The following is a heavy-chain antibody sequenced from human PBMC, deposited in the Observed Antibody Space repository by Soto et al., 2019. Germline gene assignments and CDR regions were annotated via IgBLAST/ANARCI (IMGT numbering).Heavy chain of an antibody. J-gene: IGHJ6*02. CDR3: ASSKFLPYYYYYYGMDV. V-gene: IGHV3-33*01. CDR1: GFTFSSYG. CDR2: IWYDGSNK. D-gene: IGHD2-2*01. Sequence: QVQLVESGGGVVQPGRSLRLSCAASGFTFSSYGMHWVRQAPGKRLEWVAVIWYDGSNKYYADSVKGRFTISRDNSKNTLYLQMNSLRAEDTAVYYCASSKFLPYYYYYYGMDVWGQGTTVTVSS.